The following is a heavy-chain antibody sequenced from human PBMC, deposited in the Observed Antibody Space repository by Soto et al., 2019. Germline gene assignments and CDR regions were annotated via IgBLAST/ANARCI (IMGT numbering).Heavy chain of an antibody. CDR2: IKQDGSEK. D-gene: IGHD3-3*01. CDR1: GFTFSSYW. CDR3: ARDTGITIFGVAEDGMDV. Sequence: WGSLRLSCAASGFTFSSYWMSWVRQAPGKGLEWVANIKQDGSEKYYVDSVKGRFTISRDNAKNSLYLQMNSLRAEDTAVYYCARDTGITIFGVAEDGMDVWGQGTTVTVSS. V-gene: IGHV3-7*01. J-gene: IGHJ6*02.